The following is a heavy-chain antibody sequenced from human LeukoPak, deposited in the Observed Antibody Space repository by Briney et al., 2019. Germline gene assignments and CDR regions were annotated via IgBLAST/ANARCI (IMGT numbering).Heavy chain of an antibody. Sequence: PGGSLRLSCAASGFTFDDYAMHWVRQAPGKGLEWVSHISWNRGSITYADSVKGRFTISRDNVKNILYLQMNSLRDEDTALYYCAKDPQDRYTSSWYHAFFDFWGQGTQVTVSS. CDR3: AKDPQDRYTSSWYHAFFDF. J-gene: IGHJ4*02. D-gene: IGHD6-13*01. CDR2: ISWNRGSI. CDR1: GFTFDDYA. V-gene: IGHV3-9*01.